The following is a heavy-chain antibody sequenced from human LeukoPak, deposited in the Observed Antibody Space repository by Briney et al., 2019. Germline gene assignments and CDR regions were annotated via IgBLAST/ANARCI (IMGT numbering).Heavy chain of an antibody. J-gene: IGHJ5*02. CDR3: ARGRRVSRPYNWFDP. D-gene: IGHD6-13*01. V-gene: IGHV1-8*01. CDR2: MNPNSGNT. Sequence: ASVKVSCKASGYTSTSYDINWVRQATGQGLEWMGWMNPNSGNTGYAQKFQGRVTMTRNTSISTAYMELSSLRSEDTAVYYCARGRRVSRPYNWFDPWGQGTLVTVSS. CDR1: GYTSTSYD.